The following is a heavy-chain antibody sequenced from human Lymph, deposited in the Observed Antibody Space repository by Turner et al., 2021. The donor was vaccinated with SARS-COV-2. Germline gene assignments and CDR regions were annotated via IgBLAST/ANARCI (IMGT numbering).Heavy chain of an antibody. CDR2: INWSGGSI. CDR1: GFTFDDYA. D-gene: IGHD1-26*01. J-gene: IGHJ4*02. CDR3: AKDLAGTYYSSFDY. V-gene: IGHV3-9*01. Sequence: EVQLVESGGGLAQPGRSLSLSCAAFGFTFDDYAMHWVRQAPGKGLEWVSGINWSGGSIAYADSVKGRFTISRDNPKNSLYLQMNSLRAEDTAFYYCAKDLAGTYYSSFDYWGQGTLVTVSS.